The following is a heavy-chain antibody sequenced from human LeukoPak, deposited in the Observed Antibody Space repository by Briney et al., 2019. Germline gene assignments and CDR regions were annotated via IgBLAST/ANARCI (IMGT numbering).Heavy chain of an antibody. CDR2: ISSSGSTI. CDR3: ARERFGEPVDY. Sequence: PGGSLRLSCAASGFTFSNYAMSWVRQAPGKGLEWVSAISSSGSTIYYADSVKGRFTISRDNAKNSLYLQMNSLRAEDTAVYYCARERFGEPVDYWGQGTLVTVSS. V-gene: IGHV3-48*03. D-gene: IGHD3-10*01. CDR1: GFTFSNYA. J-gene: IGHJ4*02.